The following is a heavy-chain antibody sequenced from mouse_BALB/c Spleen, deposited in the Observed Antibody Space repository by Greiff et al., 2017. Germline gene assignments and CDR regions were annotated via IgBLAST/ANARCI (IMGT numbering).Heavy chain of an antibody. V-gene: IGHV5-6-4*01. CDR2: ISSGGSYT. J-gene: IGHJ4*01. Sequence: DVKLVESGGGLVKPGGSLKLSCAASGFTFSSYTMSWVRQTPEKRLEWVATISSGGSYTYYPDSVKGRFTISRDNAKNTLYLQMSSLKSEDTAMYYCTRGDAMDYWGQRTSVTVSS. CDR3: TRGDAMDY. CDR1: GFTFSSYT.